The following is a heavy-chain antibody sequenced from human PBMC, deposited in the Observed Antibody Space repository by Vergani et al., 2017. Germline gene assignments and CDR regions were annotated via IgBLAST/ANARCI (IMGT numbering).Heavy chain of an antibody. CDR3: ARDLQGYYGSGSFNWFDP. J-gene: IGHJ5*02. CDR1: GGTFSSYS. CDR2: IIPIFGTA. D-gene: IGHD3-10*01. V-gene: IGHV1-69*13. Sequence: QVQLVQSGAEVKKPGSSVKVSCKASGGTFSSYSISWVRQAPGQGLEWMGRIIPIFGTANYAQKFQGRVTITADESTSTAYMELSSLRSEDTAVYYCARDLQGYYGSGSFNWFDPWGQGTLVTVSS.